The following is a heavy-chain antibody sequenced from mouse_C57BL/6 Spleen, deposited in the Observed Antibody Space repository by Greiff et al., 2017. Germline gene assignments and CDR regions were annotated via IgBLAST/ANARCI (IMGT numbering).Heavy chain of an antibody. Sequence: EVKLVESGPGLVKPSQSLSLTCSVTGYSITSGYYWNWIRQFPGNKLEWMGYISYDGSNNYNPSLKNRISITRDTSKNQFFLKLNSVTTEDTATYYCARRDYYGFDYWGQGTTLTVSS. V-gene: IGHV3-6*01. CDR1: GYSITSGYY. CDR2: ISYDGSN. J-gene: IGHJ2*01. CDR3: ARRDYYGFDY. D-gene: IGHD1-1*01.